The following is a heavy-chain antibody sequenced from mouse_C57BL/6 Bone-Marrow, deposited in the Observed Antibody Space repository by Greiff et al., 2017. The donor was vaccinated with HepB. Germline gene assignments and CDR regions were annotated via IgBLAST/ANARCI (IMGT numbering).Heavy chain of an antibody. D-gene: IGHD2-4*01. Sequence: LKESGAELVRPGSSVKLSCKDSYFAFMASAMHWVKQRPGHGLEWIGSFTMYSDATEYSENFKGKATLTANTSSSTAYMELSSLTSEDSAVYYCARSYDYHSYAMDYWGQGTSVTVSS. CDR1: YFAFMASA. CDR2: FTMYSDAT. J-gene: IGHJ4*01. CDR3: ARSYDYHSYAMDY. V-gene: IGHV1-49*01.